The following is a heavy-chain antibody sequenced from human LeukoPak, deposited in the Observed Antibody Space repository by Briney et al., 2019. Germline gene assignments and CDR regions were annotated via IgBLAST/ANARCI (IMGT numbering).Heavy chain of an antibody. CDR2: INPNSGGT. J-gene: IGHJ4*02. Sequence: ASVKVSCKASGYTFTGYYMHWVRQAPGQGLEWMGWINPNSGGTNYAQKFQGRVTMTRDTSVSTAYMELSRLRSDDTAVYYCARVASNRKYCSSTSCFVDYWGQGTLVTVTS. V-gene: IGHV1-2*02. D-gene: IGHD2-2*01. CDR1: GYTFTGYY. CDR3: ARVASNRKYCSSTSCFVDY.